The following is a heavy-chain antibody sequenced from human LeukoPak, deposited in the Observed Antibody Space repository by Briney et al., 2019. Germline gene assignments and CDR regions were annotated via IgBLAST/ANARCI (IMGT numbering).Heavy chain of an antibody. J-gene: IGHJ4*02. CDR1: GYTFTSYY. D-gene: IGHD3-22*01. V-gene: IGHV1-46*01. Sequence: GASVKVSCKASGYTFTSYYMHWVRQAPGQGLEWMGIINPSGGSTSYAQKFQGRVTMTRDMSMSIVYMDLSSLRSEDTAVYYCARENRDSSGYYSFDYWGQGTLVTVSS. CDR2: INPSGGST. CDR3: ARENRDSSGYYSFDY.